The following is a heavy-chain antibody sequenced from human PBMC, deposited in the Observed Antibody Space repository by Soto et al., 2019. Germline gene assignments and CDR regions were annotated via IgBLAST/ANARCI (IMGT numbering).Heavy chain of an antibody. D-gene: IGHD6-6*01. CDR1: GFTFSSYW. Sequence: GGSLRLSCAASGFTFSSYWMHWVRQAPGKGLVWVSRINSDGSSTSYADSVKGRFTISRDNAKNTLYLQMNSLRAEDTAVYYCAREGSSSWQDYYYYYYMDVWGKGTTVTVSS. J-gene: IGHJ6*03. V-gene: IGHV3-74*01. CDR3: AREGSSSWQDYYYYYYMDV. CDR2: INSDGSST.